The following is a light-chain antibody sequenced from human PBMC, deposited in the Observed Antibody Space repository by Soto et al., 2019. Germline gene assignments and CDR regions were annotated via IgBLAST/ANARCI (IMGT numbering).Light chain of an antibody. V-gene: IGKV1-39*01. CDR2: AAS. Sequence: IQMTQSPSSLSASLGDRVTITCGASQSISSYLNWYQQKPGKAPKLLIYAASSLQSGVPSRFGGSGSGTDFTLTISSLQTEDFATYSGQQSYSNPWTFGQGTKVDI. CDR3: QQSYSNPWT. J-gene: IGKJ1*01. CDR1: QSISSY.